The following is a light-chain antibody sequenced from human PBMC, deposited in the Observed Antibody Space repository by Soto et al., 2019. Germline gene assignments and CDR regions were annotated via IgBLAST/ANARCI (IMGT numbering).Light chain of an antibody. J-gene: IGKJ2*01. Sequence: DIQMTQSPSTLSASVGDRVTITCRASQSISGWLAWYQQKPGKAPKLLIYDASTLESGVPSRFSGSGTGTQFTLTLGSLLPGDFATYFCQQYRSYSLFTFGQGPKLEI. CDR2: DAS. V-gene: IGKV1-5*01. CDR1: QSISGW. CDR3: QQYRSYSLFT.